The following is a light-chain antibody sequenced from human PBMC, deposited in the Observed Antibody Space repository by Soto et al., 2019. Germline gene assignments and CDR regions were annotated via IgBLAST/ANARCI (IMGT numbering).Light chain of an antibody. CDR1: QDINNY. V-gene: IGKV1-27*01. J-gene: IGKJ4*01. Sequence: DIQMTQSPSSLSASVGDRVTITCRASQDINNYLAWYQQRPGKVPKIQIYAASTLQSGVPSRFSGSGSGTDFTLTISSLQPEDVATYYCQKYDIAPRTFDGGTKVEIK. CDR3: QKYDIAPRT. CDR2: AAS.